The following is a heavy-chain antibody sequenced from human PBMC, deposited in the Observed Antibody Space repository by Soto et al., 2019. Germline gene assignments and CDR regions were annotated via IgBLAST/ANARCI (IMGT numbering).Heavy chain of an antibody. CDR1: GGSISSAIYY. CDR3: ARMARGRVVGATPPYFDY. CDR2: IYYSGST. J-gene: IGHJ4*02. Sequence: QVQLQESGPGLVKPSQTLSLTCTVSGGSISSAIYYWGWIRQDPGTGLEWIGHIYYSGSTYYNPSLKSRLSISVDTSKNQFSLRLTSVTAADTAVYYCARMARGRVVGATPPYFDYWGQGTLVTVSS. D-gene: IGHD1-26*01. V-gene: IGHV4-31*03.